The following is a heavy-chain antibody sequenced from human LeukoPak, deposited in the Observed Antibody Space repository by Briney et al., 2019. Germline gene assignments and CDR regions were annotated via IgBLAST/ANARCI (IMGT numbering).Heavy chain of an antibody. D-gene: IGHD7-27*01. V-gene: IGHV3-21*01. J-gene: IGHJ4*02. Sequence: GGSLRLSCAASGFTFSSYSMIWVRRAPGKGLEWVSSISISSSYIYYGDSVKGRFTISRDNAKNSLYLQMNSLRAEDTAVYYCARALTGATQDYWGQGTLVTVSS. CDR1: GFTFSSYS. CDR3: ARALTGATQDY. CDR2: ISISSSYI.